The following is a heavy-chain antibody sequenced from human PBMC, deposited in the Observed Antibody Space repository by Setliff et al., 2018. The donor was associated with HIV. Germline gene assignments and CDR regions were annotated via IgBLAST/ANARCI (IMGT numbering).Heavy chain of an antibody. CDR3: ARHSRAGDIDY. CDR2: FYYSGST. D-gene: IGHD3-16*01. CDR1: GGSISSSSYY. J-gene: IGHJ4*02. Sequence: TLSLTCSVSGGSISSSSYYRGWIRQPPGKGLEWIGSFYYSGSTYYNPSLKSRVTISVDTSKNQFSLRLTSVTAADTAVYYCARHSRAGDIDYWGRGTLGTVS. V-gene: IGHV4-39*01.